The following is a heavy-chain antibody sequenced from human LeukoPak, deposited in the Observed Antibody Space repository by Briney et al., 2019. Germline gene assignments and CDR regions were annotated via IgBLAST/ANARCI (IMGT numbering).Heavy chain of an antibody. J-gene: IGHJ5*02. Sequence: GGSLRLSCAASGFTFSSYAMTWVRQAPGKGLEWVSTISSSGYSTYYADSVKGRFTISRDNSKNTLYLQMNSLRAEDTAVYYCAKPYYDSSGYLPGQSPNWFDPWGQGTLVTVSS. CDR3: AKPYYDSSGYLPGQSPNWFDP. V-gene: IGHV3-23*01. D-gene: IGHD3-22*01. CDR1: GFTFSSYA. CDR2: ISSSGYST.